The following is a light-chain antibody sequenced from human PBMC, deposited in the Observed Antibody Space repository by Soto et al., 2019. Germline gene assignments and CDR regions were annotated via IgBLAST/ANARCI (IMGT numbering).Light chain of an antibody. CDR1: QSISSY. CDR2: AAS. CDR3: QQSYSTPPT. J-gene: IGKJ1*01. Sequence: DIQMTQSPSSLSASVGDRVTITCRASQSISSYLNWYQQKPGKAHKLLIYAASSLQSGVPSRFSSSGSGTYFTITIRSLQPEAFATYYCQQSYSTPPTFGQGTKVEIK. V-gene: IGKV1-39*01.